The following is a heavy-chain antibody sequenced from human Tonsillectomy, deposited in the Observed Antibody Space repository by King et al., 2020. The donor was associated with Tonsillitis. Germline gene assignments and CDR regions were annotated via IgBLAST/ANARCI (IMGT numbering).Heavy chain of an antibody. CDR2: IYYSGGT. D-gene: IGHD1-1*01. CDR3: AREDNYYFDY. Sequence: QLQESGPGLVKPSETLSLTCTVSGGSISRYYWSWIRQPPGKGLEWIGEIYYSGGTNYNPSLKSRVTLSVDTSKNQFSLKLSSVTAADTAVYYCAREDNYYFDYWGQGTLVTVSS. CDR1: GGSISRYY. V-gene: IGHV4-59*01. J-gene: IGHJ4*02.